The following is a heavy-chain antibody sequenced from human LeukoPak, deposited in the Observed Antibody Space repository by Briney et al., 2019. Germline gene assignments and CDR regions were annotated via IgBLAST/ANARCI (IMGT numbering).Heavy chain of an antibody. V-gene: IGHV1-2*02. D-gene: IGHD3-10*01. J-gene: IGHJ4*02. CDR3: ARADKYGSGAFDY. CDR1: GYTFTGYY. CDR2: INSNSGGT. Sequence: ASVKVSCKASGYTFTGYYMHWVRQAPGQGLEWMGWINSNSGGTNYAQKFQGRVTMTRDTSISTAYMELSRLRSDDTAVYYCARADKYGSGAFDYWGQGTLVTVSS.